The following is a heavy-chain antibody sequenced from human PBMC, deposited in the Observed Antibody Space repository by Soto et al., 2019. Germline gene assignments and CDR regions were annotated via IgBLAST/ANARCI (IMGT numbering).Heavy chain of an antibody. CDR2: IYYSGST. CDR1: GGSISSSSYY. D-gene: IGHD3-10*01. V-gene: IGHV4-39*01. Sequence: TSETLSLTCTVSGGSISSSSYYWGWIRQPPGKGLEWIGSIYYSGSTYYNPSLKSRVTISVDTSKNQFSLKLSSVTAADTAVYYCASRADGSGSYLAYYYYMDVWGKGTTVTVSS. CDR3: ASRADGSGSYLAYYYYMDV. J-gene: IGHJ6*03.